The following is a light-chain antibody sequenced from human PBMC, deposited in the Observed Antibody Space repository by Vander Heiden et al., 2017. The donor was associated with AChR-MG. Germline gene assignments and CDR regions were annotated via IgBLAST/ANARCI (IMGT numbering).Light chain of an antibody. V-gene: IGKV1-5*03. J-gene: IGKJ2*01. CDR3: QQYNSG. CDR1: QSISTW. CDR2: KAS. Sequence: IQMTQSPSTLSASVGDRVTITCRASQSISTWLAWYQQKPGKAPKLLIYKASSLESGVPSRFSGSGSGTEFTLTISSLQPDDFATYYCQQYNSGFGQGTKLEIK.